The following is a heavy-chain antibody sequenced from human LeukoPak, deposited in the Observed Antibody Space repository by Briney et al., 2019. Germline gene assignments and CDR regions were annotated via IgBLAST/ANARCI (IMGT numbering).Heavy chain of an antibody. Sequence: GGSLRLSCAASGFTFSGSAMSWVRQAPGKGLEWVSSISGSGGSTYYADSVKGRFTISRDNSKNTQYLQMNSLRAEDTAVYYCAKVEYSSNIPQHWGQGTLVIVSS. CDR3: AKVEYSSNIPQH. CDR1: GFTFSGSA. V-gene: IGHV3-23*01. CDR2: ISGSGGST. D-gene: IGHD6-6*01. J-gene: IGHJ1*01.